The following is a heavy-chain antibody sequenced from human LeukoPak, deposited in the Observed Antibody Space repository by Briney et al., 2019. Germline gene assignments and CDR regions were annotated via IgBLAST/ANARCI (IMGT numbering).Heavy chain of an antibody. CDR2: ISSSGSLI. CDR3: ARVGVEQYLVLSYSMDV. D-gene: IGHD6-13*01. CDR1: GFSFSSYT. J-gene: IGHJ6*03. Sequence: GGSLRLSCAASGFSFSSYTINWVRQAPGKGLEWVSCISSSGSLIYYADSVRGRFTVSRDNAKNSLHLQMNSLRAEDTAVYYCARVGVEQYLVLSYSMDVWGKGTTVTVS. V-gene: IGHV3-21*01.